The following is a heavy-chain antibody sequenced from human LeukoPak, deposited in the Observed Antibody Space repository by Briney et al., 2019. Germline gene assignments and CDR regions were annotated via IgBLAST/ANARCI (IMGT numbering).Heavy chain of an antibody. V-gene: IGHV3-23*01. CDR3: AKSDYGDYNYFDY. CDR1: GFTFSSYA. J-gene: IGHJ4*02. Sequence: PGGSLRLSCAASGFTFSSYAMSWVRQAPGKGLERVSAISGSGGSTYYADSVKGRFTISRDNSKNTLYLQMNSLRAEDTAVYYCAKSDYGDYNYFDYWGQGTLVTVSS. CDR2: ISGSGGST. D-gene: IGHD4-17*01.